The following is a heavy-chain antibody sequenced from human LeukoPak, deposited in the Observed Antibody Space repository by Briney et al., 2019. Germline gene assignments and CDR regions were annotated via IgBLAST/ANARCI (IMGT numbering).Heavy chain of an antibody. CDR3: AKDRLTVTTWVDP. J-gene: IGHJ5*02. D-gene: IGHD4-17*01. Sequence: GGSLRLSSAASGFTFSSYAMSWVRPAPGKGLEWVSAISGSGGSTYYADSVKGRFTISRDSTKHTLYLQMNSLRAEDTAVYYCAKDRLTVTTWVDPWGQGTLVTVSS. CDR2: ISGSGGST. V-gene: IGHV3-23*01. CDR1: GFTFSSYA.